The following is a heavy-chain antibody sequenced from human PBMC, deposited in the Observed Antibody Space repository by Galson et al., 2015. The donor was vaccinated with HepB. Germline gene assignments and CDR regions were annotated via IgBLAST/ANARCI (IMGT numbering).Heavy chain of an antibody. Sequence: SVKVSCKASGYTFTSYGISWVRQAPGQGLEWMGWISAYNGNTNYAQKLQGRVTMTTDTSTSTAYMELRSLRSDDTAVYYCARDPAPQGTDYVWGSYRAYYMDVWGKGTTVTVSS. CDR1: GYTFTSYG. D-gene: IGHD3-16*02. CDR3: ARDPAPQGTDYVWGSYRAYYMDV. CDR2: ISAYNGNT. V-gene: IGHV1-18*01. J-gene: IGHJ6*03.